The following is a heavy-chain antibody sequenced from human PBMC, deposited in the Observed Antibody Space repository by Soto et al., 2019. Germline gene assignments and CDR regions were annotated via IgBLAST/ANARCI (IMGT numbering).Heavy chain of an antibody. Sequence: PSETLSLTCTVSGGSISNYDWSWIRQPPGKGLEWIGYVYSSGSTHYNPSLQSRVTISADTSKNQVSLKVNSVTAADTAVYYCARDHPHSYGVYYFDYWGQGTPVTVSS. CDR2: VYSSGST. D-gene: IGHD5-18*01. CDR1: GGSISNYD. CDR3: ARDHPHSYGVYYFDY. V-gene: IGHV4-59*01. J-gene: IGHJ4*02.